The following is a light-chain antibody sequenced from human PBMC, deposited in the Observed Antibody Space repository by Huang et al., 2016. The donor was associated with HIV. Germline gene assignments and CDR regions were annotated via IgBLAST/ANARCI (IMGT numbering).Light chain of an antibody. V-gene: IGKV1-39*01. CDR1: QSVSSY. J-gene: IGKJ1*01. CDR2: AAS. Sequence: DIQMTQSPSSLSASVGDRVTITCRASQSVSSYLNWYQQKPGKAPKLLIYAASTLQSGVPSRFSGSGSGTDFSLTITSLQSEDVGIYYRHQYSDWPRTFGQGTKVEMK. CDR3: HQYSDWPRT.